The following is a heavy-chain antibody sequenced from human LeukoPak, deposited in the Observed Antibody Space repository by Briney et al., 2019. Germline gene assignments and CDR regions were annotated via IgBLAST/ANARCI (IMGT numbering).Heavy chain of an antibody. V-gene: IGHV1-69*05. Sequence: SVKVSCKASGGTFSSYAISWVRQAPGQGLEWMGEIIPIFGTANYAQKFQGRVTITTDESTSTAYMELSSLRSEDTAVYYCARSPTGRGYNWFDPWGQGTLVTVSS. D-gene: IGHD3-10*01. CDR1: GGTFSSYA. CDR3: ARSPTGRGYNWFDP. CDR2: IIPIFGTA. J-gene: IGHJ5*02.